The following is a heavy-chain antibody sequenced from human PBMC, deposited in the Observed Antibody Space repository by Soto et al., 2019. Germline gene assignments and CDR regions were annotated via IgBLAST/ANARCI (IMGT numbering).Heavy chain of an antibody. J-gene: IGHJ5*02. V-gene: IGHV3-15*07. D-gene: IGHD3-10*01. CDR2: IKSKTDGGTT. CDR1: GFTFSNAW. Sequence: GGSLRLSCAASGFTFSNAWMNWVRQAPGKGLEWVGRIKSKTDGGTTDYAAPVKGRFTISRDDSKNTLYLQMNSLKTEDTAVYYCTTFRWFGELRFDPWGQGTLVTVSS. CDR3: TTFRWFGELRFDP.